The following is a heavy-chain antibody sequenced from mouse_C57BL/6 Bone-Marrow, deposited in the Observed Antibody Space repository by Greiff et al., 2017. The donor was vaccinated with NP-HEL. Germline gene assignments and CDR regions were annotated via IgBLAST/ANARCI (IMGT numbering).Heavy chain of an antibody. CDR3: AREATVVPYWYFDV. V-gene: IGHV1-50*01. D-gene: IGHD1-1*01. CDR1: GYTFTSYW. CDR2: IDPSDSYT. J-gene: IGHJ1*03. Sequence: VQLQQPGAELVKPGASVKLSCKASGYTFTSYWMQWVKQRPGQGLEWIGEIDPSDSYTNYNQKFKGKATLTVDTSSSTAYMQLSSLTSEDSAVYYCAREATVVPYWYFDVWGTGTTVTVSS.